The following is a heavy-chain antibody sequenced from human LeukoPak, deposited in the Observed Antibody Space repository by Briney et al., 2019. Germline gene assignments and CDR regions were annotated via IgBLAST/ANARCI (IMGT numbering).Heavy chain of an antibody. CDR3: ARVLLGIAAAGNYYYYYMDV. J-gene: IGHJ6*03. CDR2: INHSGST. V-gene: IGHV4-34*01. Sequence: SETLSLTCAVYGGSFSGYYWSWIRQPPGKGLEWIGEINHSGSTNYNPSPKSRVTISVDTSKNQFSLKLSSVTAADTAVYYCARVLLGIAAAGNYYYYYMDVWGKGTTVTVSS. CDR1: GGSFSGYY. D-gene: IGHD6-13*01.